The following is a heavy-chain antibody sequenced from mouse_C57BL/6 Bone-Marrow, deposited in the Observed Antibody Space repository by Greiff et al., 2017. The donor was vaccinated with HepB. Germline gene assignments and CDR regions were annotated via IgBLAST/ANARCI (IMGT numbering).Heavy chain of an antibody. J-gene: IGHJ4*01. Sequence: VKVVESGPGLVQPSQSLSITCTVSGFSLTSYGVHWVRQSPGKGLEWLGVIWRGGSTDSNAAFISRLSISKDKSKSHVFFTMNSLQADDTAIYYCARYSSLYAMDYWGQGASVTVSS. CDR3: ARYSSLYAMDY. CDR2: IWRGGST. CDR1: GFSLTSYG. D-gene: IGHD1-1*01. V-gene: IGHV2-2*01.